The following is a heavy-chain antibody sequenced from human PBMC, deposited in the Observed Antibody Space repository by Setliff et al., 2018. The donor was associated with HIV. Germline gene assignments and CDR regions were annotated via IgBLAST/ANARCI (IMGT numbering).Heavy chain of an antibody. Sequence: PSETLSLTCTVSGGSISGYSDYWGWIRQPPGRGLEWIGNIYYSGSTYYNPSLKSRVTMSVDTSKNQFSLKLSSVTATDTAVYYCARGKRGGNYYFDYWGQGTLVTVSS. V-gene: IGHV4-39*01. D-gene: IGHD1-7*01. CDR3: ARGKRGGNYYFDY. CDR1: GGSISGYSDY. CDR2: IYYSGST. J-gene: IGHJ4*02.